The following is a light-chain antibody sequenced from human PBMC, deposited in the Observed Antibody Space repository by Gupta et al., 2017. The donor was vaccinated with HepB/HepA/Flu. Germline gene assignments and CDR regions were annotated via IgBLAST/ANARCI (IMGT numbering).Light chain of an antibody. V-gene: IGLV5-45*02. CDR2: YKSDSDK. J-gene: IGLJ2*01. Sequence: QAVLTQPSYLSASPGASASPTCTLRSGINVAIYKICWYQQKPGSPPQYLLMYKSDSDKQQGSGVPSRFSGSKDASANAGILLISGLQSEDEADYYCMIWHNSAVVFGGGTKLTVL. CDR3: MIWHNSAVV. CDR1: SGINVAIYK.